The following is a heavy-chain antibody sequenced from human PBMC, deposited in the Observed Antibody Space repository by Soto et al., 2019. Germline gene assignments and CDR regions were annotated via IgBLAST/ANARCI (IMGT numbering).Heavy chain of an antibody. J-gene: IGHJ6*02. CDR1: GYSFTSYW. Sequence: GESLKISCKGSGYSFTSYWIGWVRQMPGKGLEWMGIIYPGDSDTRYSPSFQGQVTISADKSISTAYLQWSSLKASDTAIYYCARLTGPRPLSYYYGMDVWGQGTTVTVSS. CDR2: IYPGDSDT. CDR3: ARLTGPRPLSYYYGMDV. V-gene: IGHV5-51*01.